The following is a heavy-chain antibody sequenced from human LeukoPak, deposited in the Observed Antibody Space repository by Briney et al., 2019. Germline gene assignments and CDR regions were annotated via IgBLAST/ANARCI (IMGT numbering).Heavy chain of an antibody. J-gene: IGHJ4*02. D-gene: IGHD3-16*01. Sequence: PGGSLRLSCAASGFTFSSYAMSWVRQAPGKGLEWVSAIISSDGSTYYADSVKGRFTISRDNAKSTLYLQMNSLRAEDTALYYCAKGIGLRPPDYWGQGTLVTVSS. CDR1: GFTFSSYA. CDR2: IISSDGST. CDR3: AKGIGLRPPDY. V-gene: IGHV3-23*01.